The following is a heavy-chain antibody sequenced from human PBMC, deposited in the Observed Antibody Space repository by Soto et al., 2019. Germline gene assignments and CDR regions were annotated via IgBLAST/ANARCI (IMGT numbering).Heavy chain of an antibody. CDR3: ARSGGSYNFDS. Sequence: SETLSLTCTVSSGSVSTYYWSWIRQPAGKGLEWIGRIFINGNTNYNPSLRSRVTMTVDTSKGQFSLNLTSVTAADTAVYFCARSGGSYNFDSWGQGILVTVSS. J-gene: IGHJ4*02. D-gene: IGHD1-26*01. V-gene: IGHV4-4*07. CDR2: IFINGNT. CDR1: SGSVSTYY.